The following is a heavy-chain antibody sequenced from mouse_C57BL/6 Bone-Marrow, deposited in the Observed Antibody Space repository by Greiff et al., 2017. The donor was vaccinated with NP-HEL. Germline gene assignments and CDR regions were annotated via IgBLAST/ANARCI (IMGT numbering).Heavy chain of an antibody. CDR3: ARSGWLPYYFDY. D-gene: IGHD2-2*01. CDR1: GYTFTSYG. J-gene: IGHJ2*01. Sequence: VQVVESGAELARPGASVTLSCKASGYTFTSYGISWVKQRTGQGLEWIGEIYPRSGNNYYNEKFKGKATLTADKSSSTAYMELRSLTSEDSAVYFCARSGWLPYYFDYWGQGTTLTVSS. V-gene: IGHV1-81*01. CDR2: IYPRSGNN.